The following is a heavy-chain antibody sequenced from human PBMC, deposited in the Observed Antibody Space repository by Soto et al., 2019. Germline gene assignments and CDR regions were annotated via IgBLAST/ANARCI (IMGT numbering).Heavy chain of an antibody. V-gene: IGHV3-7*01. CDR1: GFTLSSYW. J-gene: IGHJ4*02. CDR2: IKQDGSEK. CDR3: TRSFFGGFDY. D-gene: IGHD3-16*01. Sequence: EVQLVESGGGLVQPGGSLRLSCAASGFTLSSYWMSWVRQAPGKGLEWVANIKQDGSEKYYVDSVKGRFTISRDNAKNSLFLQMSSLRAEDTAVYYCTRSFFGGFDYWGQGALITVSS.